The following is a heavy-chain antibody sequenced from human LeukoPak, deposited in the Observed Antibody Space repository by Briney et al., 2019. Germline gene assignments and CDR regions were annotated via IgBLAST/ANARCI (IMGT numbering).Heavy chain of an antibody. Sequence: GASVKVSCKASGDSFSSYALSWVRQAPGQGLEWMGRIIPILDIKTYAERFQDRVTITADEDTSTVYMELSSLRSEDTALYYCARDSRPYYTGSGSYYKIGRFDYWGQGTGDTVSS. CDR2: IIPILDIK. D-gene: IGHD3-10*01. CDR3: ARDSRPYYTGSGSYYKIGRFDY. V-gene: IGHV1-69*04. CDR1: GDSFSSYA. J-gene: IGHJ4*02.